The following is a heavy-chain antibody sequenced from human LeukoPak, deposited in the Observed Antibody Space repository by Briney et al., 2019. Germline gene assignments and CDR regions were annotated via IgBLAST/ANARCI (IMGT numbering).Heavy chain of an antibody. CDR3: AIRYYYGSGSYDY. D-gene: IGHD3-10*01. J-gene: IGHJ4*02. CDR2: IYYSGST. CDR1: GGSISSYY. Sequence: SETLSLTCTVSGGSISSYYWSWIRQPPGKGLEWIGYIYYSGSTNYNPSLKSRVTISVDTSKNQFSLKLSSVTAADTAVFYCAIRYYYGSGSYDYWGQGTLVTVSS. V-gene: IGHV4-59*08.